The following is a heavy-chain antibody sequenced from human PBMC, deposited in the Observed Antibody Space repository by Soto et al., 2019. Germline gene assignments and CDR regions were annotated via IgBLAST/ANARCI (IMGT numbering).Heavy chain of an antibody. CDR2: ISSSSSTI. J-gene: IGHJ5*02. Sequence: GGSLRLSCAASGFTFSSYSMNWVRQAPGKGLEWVSYISSSSSTIYYADSVKGRFTISRDNAKNSLYLQMNSLRAEDTAVYYCASPNYGSGSYFWFDPWGQGTLVTVSS. CDR1: GFTFSSYS. D-gene: IGHD3-10*01. CDR3: ASPNYGSGSYFWFDP. V-gene: IGHV3-48*01.